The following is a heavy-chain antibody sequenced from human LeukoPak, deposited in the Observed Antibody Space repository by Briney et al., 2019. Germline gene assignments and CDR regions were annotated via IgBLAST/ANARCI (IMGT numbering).Heavy chain of an antibody. V-gene: IGHV3-11*03. D-gene: IGHD3-10*01. CDR1: GFTFSFYW. Sequence: AGGSLRLSCASSGFTFSFYWMHWVRQAPGKGLEWVSYISSSSSYTNYADSVKGRFTISRDNAKNSLYLQMNSLRAEDTAVYYCARWNYYGSGSYYQFDYWGQGTLVTVSS. CDR3: ARWNYYGSGSYYQFDY. CDR2: ISSSSSYT. J-gene: IGHJ4*02.